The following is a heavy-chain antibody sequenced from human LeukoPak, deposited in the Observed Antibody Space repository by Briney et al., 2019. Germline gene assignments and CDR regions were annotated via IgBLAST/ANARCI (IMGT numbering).Heavy chain of an antibody. D-gene: IGHD3-22*01. CDR2: ISSSSSYT. J-gene: IGHJ4*02. Sequence: GGSLRLSCAASGFTVSSNHMNWVRQAPGKGLEWVSYISSSSSYTKYADSVKGRFTISRDNAKKSLYLQMNSLRAEDTAVYFCARARGDNSGYIPYYFDYWGQGTLVTVSS. CDR3: ARARGDNSGYIPYYFDY. V-gene: IGHV3-11*05. CDR1: GFTVSSNH.